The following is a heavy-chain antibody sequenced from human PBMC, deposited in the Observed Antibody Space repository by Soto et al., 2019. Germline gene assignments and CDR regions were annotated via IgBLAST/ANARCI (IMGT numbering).Heavy chain of an antibody. CDR3: ARGERNYYDSSGYDY. CDR2: IYYSGST. V-gene: IGHV4-59*11. J-gene: IGHJ4*02. CDR1: GGSISSHY. Sequence: PSETLSLTCTVSGGSISSHYWSWIRQPPGKGLEWIGYIYYSGSTNYNPSLKSRVTISVDTSKNQFSLKLSSVTAADTAVYYCARGERNYYDSSGYDYWGQGTLVTVSS. D-gene: IGHD3-22*01.